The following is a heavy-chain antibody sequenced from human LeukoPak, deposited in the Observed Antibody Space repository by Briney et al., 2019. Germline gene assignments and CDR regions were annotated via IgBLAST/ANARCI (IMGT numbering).Heavy chain of an antibody. V-gene: IGHV3-53*01. Sequence: GGSLRLSCAASGFIVSDDYISWVRQTPGKGLERVSVIYSGGDTFYADSVKGRFAISRDNSKNTVHLQMNSLRAEDTAVYYCASGGKYCTGGACYGDWGQGTLVTVSS. D-gene: IGHD2-8*02. CDR2: IYSGGDT. CDR1: GFIVSDDY. CDR3: ASGGKYCTGGACYGD. J-gene: IGHJ4*02.